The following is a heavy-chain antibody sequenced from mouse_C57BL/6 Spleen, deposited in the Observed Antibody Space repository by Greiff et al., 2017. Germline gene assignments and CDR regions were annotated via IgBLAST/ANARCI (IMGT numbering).Heavy chain of an antibody. V-gene: IGHV1-50*01. CDR1: GYTFTSYW. Sequence: QVQLQQSGAELVKPGASVKLSCKASGYTFTSYWMQWVKQRPGQGLEWIGEIDPSDSYTNYNQKFKGKATLTVDTSSSTAYMQLSSLTSEDSAVYYCAFITTPYWGQGTTLTVSS. CDR3: AFITTPY. CDR2: IDPSDSYT. D-gene: IGHD1-1*01. J-gene: IGHJ2*01.